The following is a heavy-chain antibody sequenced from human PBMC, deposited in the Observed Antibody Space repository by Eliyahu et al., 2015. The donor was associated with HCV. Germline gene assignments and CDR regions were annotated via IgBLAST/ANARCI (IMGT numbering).Heavy chain of an antibody. V-gene: IGHV5-10-1*03. CDR2: IXPSDSYT. CDR3: ARHFWNFDSGSYYNDYFDY. Sequence: EVQLLQSGAEVTKPGESXRISCKGSGYRXTSYWSWWRRQMPGKGLEWLGKIXPSDSYTKYSPSFQGHVTISVDKSISTAYLQWNSLKASDTAMYFCARHFWNFDSGSYYNDYFDYWGQGTLVTVSS. CDR1: GYRXTSYW. D-gene: IGHD3-10*01. J-gene: IGHJ4*02.